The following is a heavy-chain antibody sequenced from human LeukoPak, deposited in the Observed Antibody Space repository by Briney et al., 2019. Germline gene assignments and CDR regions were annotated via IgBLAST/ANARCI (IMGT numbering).Heavy chain of an antibody. V-gene: IGHV4-39*01. J-gene: IGHJ1*01. D-gene: IGHD3-3*01. Sequence: SETLSLTCTVSGGSISSSSYYWGWIRQPPGKGLEWIGSIYYSGSTYYNPSLKSRVTISVDTSKNQFSPKLSSVTAADTAVYYCARPPLYYDFWSGPESAEYFQHWGQGTLVTVSS. CDR1: GGSISSSSYY. CDR2: IYYSGST. CDR3: ARPPLYYDFWSGPESAEYFQH.